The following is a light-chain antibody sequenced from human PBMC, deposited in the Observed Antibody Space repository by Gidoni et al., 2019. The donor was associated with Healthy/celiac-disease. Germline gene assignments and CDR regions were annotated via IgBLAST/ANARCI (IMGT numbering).Light chain of an antibody. CDR1: QSISSW. Sequence: DIQMTQSPSTLSASVGDRVTITCRASQSISSWLAWYQQKPGKAPKILIYKASSLESGVPSRFSGSGSGTEFTLTISSLQPDDFATYYCQQSLTFGGGTKVEIK. CDR2: KAS. J-gene: IGKJ4*01. CDR3: QQSLT. V-gene: IGKV1-5*03.